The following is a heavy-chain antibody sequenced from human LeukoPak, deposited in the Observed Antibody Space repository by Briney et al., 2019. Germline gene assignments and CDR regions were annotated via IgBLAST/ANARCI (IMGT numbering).Heavy chain of an antibody. CDR1: GFTFRNYW. V-gene: IGHV3-74*01. J-gene: IGHJ4*02. CDR3: IRDLRESDY. Sequence: GGSLRLSCTASGFTFRNYWMYWVRQAPGKGLVWVSRINPDGSTTDYADSVKGRFTISRDNAKNTLYLQINSLRAEDTAAYYCIRDLRESDYWGQGTLVTVSS. CDR2: INPDGSTT.